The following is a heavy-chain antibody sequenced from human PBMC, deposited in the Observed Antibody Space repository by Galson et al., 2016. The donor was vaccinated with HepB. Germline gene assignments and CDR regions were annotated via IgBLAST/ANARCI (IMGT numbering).Heavy chain of an antibody. Sequence: SLRLSCAASGFTFSSYSVNWVRQAPGKGLEWVSYISGRSSTKYYADSVKGRFTISRDNAKNSLYLQMNSLRDEDTAVYYCARAAYDAAVFDNWGQGTLVTVSS. CDR3: ARAAYDAAVFDN. V-gene: IGHV3-48*02. J-gene: IGHJ4*02. CDR1: GFTFSSYS. CDR2: ISGRSSTK. D-gene: IGHD5-12*01.